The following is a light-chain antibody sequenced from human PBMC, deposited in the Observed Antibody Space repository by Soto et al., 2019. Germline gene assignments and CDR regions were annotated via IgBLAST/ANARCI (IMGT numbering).Light chain of an antibody. V-gene: IGKV1-12*01. CDR3: QQANSFPRT. Sequence: DIQMTQSPSSVSASVGDRVTITCRASQGIITSLGWYQQKPGKGPKLLIYLSSTLATGVSSRFSGSGSGTDFTLTITSLQPEDVATYFCQQANSFPRTFGGGTKVEIK. CDR1: QGIITS. CDR2: LSS. J-gene: IGKJ4*01.